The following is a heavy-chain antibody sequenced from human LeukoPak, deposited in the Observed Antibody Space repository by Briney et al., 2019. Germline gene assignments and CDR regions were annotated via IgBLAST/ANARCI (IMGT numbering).Heavy chain of an antibody. V-gene: IGHV4-34*01. CDR3: ARGTQGDYDFWSGYYTIMTGNWFDP. J-gene: IGHJ5*02. D-gene: IGHD3-3*01. CDR2: INHSGST. Sequence: SETLSLTCAVYGGSFSGYYWSWIRQPPGKGLKWIGEINHSGSTNYNPSLKSRVTISVDTSKNQFSLKLSSVTAADTAVYYCARGTQGDYDFWSGYYTIMTGNWFDPWGQGALVTVSS. CDR1: GGSFSGYY.